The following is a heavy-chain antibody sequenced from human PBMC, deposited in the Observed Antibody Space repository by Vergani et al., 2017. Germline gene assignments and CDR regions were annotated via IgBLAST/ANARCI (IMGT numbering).Heavy chain of an antibody. CDR2: IYYSGST. D-gene: IGHD3-22*01. Sequence: QVQLQESGPGLVKPSQTLSLTCTVSGGSLSSGGYYWSWIRQHPGKGLEWIGYIYYSGSTYYNPSLKSRVTISVDTSKNQFSLKLSSVTAADTAVYYCARDPQDSSGYYYFDYWGQGTLVTVSS. CDR1: GGSLSSGGYY. CDR3: ARDPQDSSGYYYFDY. J-gene: IGHJ4*02. V-gene: IGHV4-31*03.